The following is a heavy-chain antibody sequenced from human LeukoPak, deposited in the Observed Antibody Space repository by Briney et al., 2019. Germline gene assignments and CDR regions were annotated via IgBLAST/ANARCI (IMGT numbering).Heavy chain of an antibody. CDR2: IYYSGST. V-gene: IGHV4-39*01. D-gene: IGHD3-10*01. J-gene: IGHJ4*02. CDR1: GGSTSSSSYY. CDR3: ARQDGSGKFDY. Sequence: PSETLSLTCTVSGGSTSSSSYYWGWIRQPPGKGLEWIGSIYYSGSTYYNPSLKSRVTISVDTSKNQFSLKLSSVTAADTAVYYCARQDGSGKFDYWGQGTLVTVSS.